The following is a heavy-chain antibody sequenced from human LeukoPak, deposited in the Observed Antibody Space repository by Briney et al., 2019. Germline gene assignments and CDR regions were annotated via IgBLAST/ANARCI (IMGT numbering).Heavy chain of an antibody. D-gene: IGHD6-13*01. CDR3: ARARSSWYRGGFDY. V-gene: IGHV3-53*01. CDR1: GFTVSSNY. J-gene: IGHJ4*02. Sequence: GESLKISCAASGFTVSSNYMSWVRQAPGKGLEWVSVIYSGGSTYYADSVKGRFTISRDNSKNTLYLQMNSLRAEDTAVYYCARARSSWYRGGFDYWGQGTLVTVSS. CDR2: IYSGGST.